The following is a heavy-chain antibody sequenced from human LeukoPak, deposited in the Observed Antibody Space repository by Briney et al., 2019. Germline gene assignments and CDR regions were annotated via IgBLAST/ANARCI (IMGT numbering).Heavy chain of an antibody. CDR1: GYTFTSYY. D-gene: IGHD2-2*01. CDR2: INPSGGST. CDR3: ATRGADIVVVPAATHGGVDYGMDV. Sequence: GASVKVSCKASGYTFTSYYMHWVRQAPGQGLEWMGIINPSGGSTSYAQKFQGRVTMTRDTSTSTVYMELSSLRSEDTAVYYCATRGADIVVVPAATHGGVDYGMDVWGQGTTVTVSS. V-gene: IGHV1-46*01. J-gene: IGHJ6*02.